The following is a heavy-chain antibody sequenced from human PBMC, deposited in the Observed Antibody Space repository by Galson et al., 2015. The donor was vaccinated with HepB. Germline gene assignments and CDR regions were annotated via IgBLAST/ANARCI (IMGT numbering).Heavy chain of an antibody. J-gene: IGHJ4*02. Sequence: SVKVSCKASGYTFTNYFLHWVRQAPGQGLEWMGIINPGSDSATYAQGLQGRVTMTRDTSTSTVYMELSSLRSEDTAVYYCARGTAAGSRYLDYWGQGSLVTASS. CDR3: ARGTAAGSRYLDY. V-gene: IGHV1-46*04. CDR2: INPGSDSA. D-gene: IGHD6-13*01. CDR1: GYTFTNYF.